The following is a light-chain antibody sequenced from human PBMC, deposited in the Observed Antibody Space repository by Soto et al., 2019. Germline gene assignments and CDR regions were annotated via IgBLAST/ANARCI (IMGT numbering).Light chain of an antibody. CDR1: QSLVHSDGKTY. Sequence: DVVMTQSPLSLPVTLGQPSSISCRSSQSLVHSDGKTYLNWFQQRPGQSPRRLIYKVSNRDSGVPDRFNGRGSGTDFTLKISRVEAEDVGVYYCMQGTHWPPYTFGQGTKLQIK. J-gene: IGKJ2*01. CDR2: KVS. CDR3: MQGTHWPPYT. V-gene: IGKV2-30*02.